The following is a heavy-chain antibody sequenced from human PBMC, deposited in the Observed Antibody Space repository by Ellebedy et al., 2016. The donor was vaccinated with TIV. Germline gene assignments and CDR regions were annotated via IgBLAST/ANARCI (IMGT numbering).Heavy chain of an antibody. Sequence: GESLKISXAASGFTFSSYWMNWVRQAPGKGLEWVANIKQDGSEKYYVDSVKGRFTISRDNAKNSLYLQMNSLRAEDTAVYYCARASGWSTLTGYYYGMDVWGQGTTVTVSS. D-gene: IGHD6-19*01. CDR3: ARASGWSTLTGYYYGMDV. CDR2: IKQDGSEK. J-gene: IGHJ6*02. CDR1: GFTFSSYW. V-gene: IGHV3-7*01.